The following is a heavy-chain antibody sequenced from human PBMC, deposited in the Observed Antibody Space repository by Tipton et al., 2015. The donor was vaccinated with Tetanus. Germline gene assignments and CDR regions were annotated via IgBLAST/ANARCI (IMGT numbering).Heavy chain of an antibody. CDR1: GGSFSGYY. CDR2: INHSGST. Sequence: LRLSCAVYGGSFSGYYWSWIRQPPGKGLEWIGEINHSGSTNYNPSLKSRVTISVDTPKNQFSLKLSSVTAADTAVYYCARVLEDDYGDYGWFDPWGQGTLVTVSS. D-gene: IGHD4-17*01. CDR3: ARVLEDDYGDYGWFDP. J-gene: IGHJ5*02. V-gene: IGHV4-34*01.